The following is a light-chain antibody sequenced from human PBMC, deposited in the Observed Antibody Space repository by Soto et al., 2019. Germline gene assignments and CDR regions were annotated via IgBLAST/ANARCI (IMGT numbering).Light chain of an antibody. J-gene: IGKJ5*01. CDR2: GAS. V-gene: IGKV3-15*01. CDR1: QSVSSN. Sequence: EIVMTQSPAPLSVSPGERDTLSCRASQSVSSNLAWYQQKPGQAPRLLIYGASTRATGIPARFSGSGSGTEFTLTISSLQSEDFAVYYCQQYNNWPITFGQGTRLEIK. CDR3: QQYNNWPIT.